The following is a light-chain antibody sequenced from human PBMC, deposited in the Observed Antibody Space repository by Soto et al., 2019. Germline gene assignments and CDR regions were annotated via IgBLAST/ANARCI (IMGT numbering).Light chain of an antibody. CDR3: LQDYDYPRT. CDR2: AAS. CDR1: QDIRND. J-gene: IGKJ1*01. Sequence: AIQMTQSPSSLSASVGDRVTITCRASQDIRNDLGWYQQKPGRAPKLLIHAASSLYSGVPSRFSGSGSGTDFTLTIDSLQPEDFATYYCLQDYDYPRTFGQGNKVDIK. V-gene: IGKV1-6*01.